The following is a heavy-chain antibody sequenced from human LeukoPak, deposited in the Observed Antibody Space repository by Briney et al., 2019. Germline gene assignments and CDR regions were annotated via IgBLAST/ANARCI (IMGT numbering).Heavy chain of an antibody. V-gene: IGHV4-31*03. CDR2: IYYSGST. D-gene: IGHD4-17*01. CDR1: GGSISSGDYY. J-gene: IGHJ5*01. CDR3: ARSPTVTTSRWFDS. Sequence: SQTLSLTCTVSGGSISSGDYYWSWIRQPPGKGLEWIGYIYYSGSTYYNPSLKSRVIISVDTSKNQFSLKLNSVTAADTAVYYCARSPTVTTSRWFDSWGQGTLVTVSS.